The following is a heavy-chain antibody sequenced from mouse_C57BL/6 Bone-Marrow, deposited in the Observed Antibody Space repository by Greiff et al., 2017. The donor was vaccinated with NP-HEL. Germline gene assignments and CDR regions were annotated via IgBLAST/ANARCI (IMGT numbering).Heavy chain of an antibody. V-gene: IGHV14-4*01. CDR3: TPDYYGSSGFAY. D-gene: IGHD1-1*01. CDR1: GFNIKDDY. J-gene: IGHJ3*01. CDR2: IDPENGDT. Sequence: EVKLQESGAELVRPGASVKLSCTASGFNIKDDYMHWVKQRPEQGLEWIGWIDPENGDTEYASKFQGKATITADTSPNTAYLQLSSLTSEDTAVYYFTPDYYGSSGFAYWGQGTLVTVSA.